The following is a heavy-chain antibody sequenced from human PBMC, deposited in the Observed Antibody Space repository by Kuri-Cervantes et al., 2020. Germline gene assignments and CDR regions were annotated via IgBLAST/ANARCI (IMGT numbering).Heavy chain of an antibody. CDR3: ARDRTYTMDV. CDR1: GFTFSSYA. D-gene: IGHD2-2*01. J-gene: IGHJ6*02. Sequence: GESLKTSCAASGFTFSSYAMSWVRQAPGKGLEWVSAISGSGGSTYYADSVKGRFTISRDNSKNTLYLQMNSLKAEDTAVYYCARDRTYTMDVWGQGTTVTVSS. V-gene: IGHV3-23*01. CDR2: ISGSGGST.